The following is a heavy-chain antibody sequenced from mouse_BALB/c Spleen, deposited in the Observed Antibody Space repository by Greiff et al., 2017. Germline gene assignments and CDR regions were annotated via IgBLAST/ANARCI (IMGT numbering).Heavy chain of an antibody. Sequence: DVQLQESGPGLVKPSQSLSLTCTVTGYSITSDYAWNWIRQFPGNKLEWMGYISYSGSTSYNPSLKSRISITRDTSKNQFFLQLNSVTTEDTATYYCARGGGGWYFDVWGAGTTVTVAS. J-gene: IGHJ1*01. CDR1: GYSITSDYA. CDR3: ARGGGGWYFDV. CDR2: ISYSGST. V-gene: IGHV3-2*02.